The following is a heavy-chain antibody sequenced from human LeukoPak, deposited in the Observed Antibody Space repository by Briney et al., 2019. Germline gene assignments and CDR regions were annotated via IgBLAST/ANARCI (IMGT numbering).Heavy chain of an antibody. CDR1: GFTFSSYA. J-gene: IGHJ4*02. CDR2: ISGSGGST. Sequence: GGSLRLSCAASGFTFSSYAMSWVRQAPGKGLEWVSAISGSGGSTYYADSVKGRFTISRDNSKNTLYLQMNSLRAEDTAVYYCGIHSYRHGSDWFDYWGQGTLVTVSS. D-gene: IGHD6-19*01. V-gene: IGHV3-23*01. CDR3: GIHSYRHGSDWFDY.